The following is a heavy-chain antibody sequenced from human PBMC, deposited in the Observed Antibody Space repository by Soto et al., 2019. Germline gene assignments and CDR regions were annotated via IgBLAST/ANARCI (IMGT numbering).Heavy chain of an antibody. J-gene: IGHJ4*02. CDR2: ISGSGGST. CDR3: AKDGGGREYYYDSSGYPLYYFDY. CDR1: GFTFSSYA. V-gene: IGHV3-23*01. D-gene: IGHD3-22*01. Sequence: GGSLRLSCAASGFTFSSYAMSWVRQAPGKGLEWVSAISGSGGSTYYADSVKGRFTISRDNSKNTLYLQMNSLRAEDTAVYYCAKDGGGREYYYDSSGYPLYYFDYWGQGTLVTVSS.